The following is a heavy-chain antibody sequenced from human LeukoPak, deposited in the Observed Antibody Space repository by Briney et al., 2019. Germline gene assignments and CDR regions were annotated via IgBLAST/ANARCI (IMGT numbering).Heavy chain of an antibody. D-gene: IGHD5-18*01. J-gene: IGHJ4*02. V-gene: IGHV3-23*01. Sequence: TGGSLRLSCAASGFTFSSYGMSWVRQAPGKGLEWVSAISGSGGSTYYADSVKGRFTISRDNSKNTLYLQMNSLRAEDTAVYYCAREKGRQLWLIYWGQGTLVTVSS. CDR1: GFTFSSYG. CDR2: ISGSGGST. CDR3: AREKGRQLWLIY.